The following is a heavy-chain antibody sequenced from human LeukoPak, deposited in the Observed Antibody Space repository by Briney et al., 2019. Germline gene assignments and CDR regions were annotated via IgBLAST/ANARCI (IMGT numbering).Heavy chain of an antibody. CDR1: GFTFSRYW. D-gene: IGHD3-10*01. CDR2: IDSDGHTT. V-gene: IGHV3-74*01. Sequence: GGSLRLSCAASGFTFSRYWMHWVRQAPGKGLVWVSGIDSDGHTTFYADYVEGRFTISRDNARNTLFLQMNSLGAEDTAVYYCATLAYGPDYWGQGTLVTVSS. J-gene: IGHJ4*02. CDR3: ATLAYGPDY.